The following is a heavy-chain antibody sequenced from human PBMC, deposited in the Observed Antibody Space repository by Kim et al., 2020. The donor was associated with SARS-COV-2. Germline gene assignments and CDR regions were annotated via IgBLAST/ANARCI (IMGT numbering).Heavy chain of an antibody. D-gene: IGHD5-18*01. CDR1: GGTFSSYA. CDR2: IIPILGIA. J-gene: IGHJ4*02. V-gene: IGHV1-69*04. Sequence: SVKVSCKASGGTFSSYAISWVRQAPGQGLEWMGRIIPILGIANYAQKFQGRVTITADKSTSTAYMELSSLRSEDTAMYYCAREGRDTAMEIFDYWGQGTLGTVSS. CDR3: AREGRDTAMEIFDY.